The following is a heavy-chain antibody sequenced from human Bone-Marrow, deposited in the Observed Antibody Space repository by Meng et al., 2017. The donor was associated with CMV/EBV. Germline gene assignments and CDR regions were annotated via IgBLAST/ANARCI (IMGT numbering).Heavy chain of an antibody. Sequence: ASVKVSCKASGYTFNTYGISWVRQAPGQGPEWMGWISAYTGNTNYAQKFQGRVTMTADTSTSTAYMELRSLRSDDTAVYYCARARQYPDFWSGYYRPNWFDPWGQGTRVTVSS. CDR2: ISAYTGNT. D-gene: IGHD3-3*01. J-gene: IGHJ5*02. V-gene: IGHV1-18*01. CDR1: GYTFNTYG. CDR3: ARARQYPDFWSGYYRPNWFDP.